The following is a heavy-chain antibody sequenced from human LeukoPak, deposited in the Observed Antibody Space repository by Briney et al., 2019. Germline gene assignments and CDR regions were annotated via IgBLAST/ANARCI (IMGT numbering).Heavy chain of an antibody. J-gene: IGHJ4*02. CDR2: ISYIGST. D-gene: IGHD4-23*01. CDR1: GDSFSSHY. Sequence: SETLSLTCAVSGDSFSSHYWTWIRQPPGKGLEWIGYISYIGSTNYNPSLKSRVTISVDTSKNQFSLKLSSVTAADTAVYYCASGVSGNPADYWGQGTLVTVSS. V-gene: IGHV4-59*11. CDR3: ASGVSGNPADY.